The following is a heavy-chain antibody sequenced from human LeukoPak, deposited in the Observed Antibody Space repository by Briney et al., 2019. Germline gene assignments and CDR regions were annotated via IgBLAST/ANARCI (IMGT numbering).Heavy chain of an antibody. D-gene: IGHD1-26*01. Sequence: PSETLSLTCTVSGGSISSYYWSWIRQPPGKGLEWIGYIYYSGSTYYNPSLKSRVTISVDTSKNQFSLKLSSVTAADTAAYYCARLSGAFDIWGQGTMVTVSS. V-gene: IGHV4-59*01. CDR3: ARLSGAFDI. J-gene: IGHJ3*02. CDR2: IYYSGST. CDR1: GGSISSYY.